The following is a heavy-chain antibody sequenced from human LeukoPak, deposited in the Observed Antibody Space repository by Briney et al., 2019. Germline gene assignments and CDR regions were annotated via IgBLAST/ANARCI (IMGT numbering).Heavy chain of an antibody. V-gene: IGHV3-7*01. CDR3: ARDSSPQSGVYYFDAFDM. J-gene: IGHJ3*02. Sequence: GGSLRLSCAASGFSFCSYWMTWVRQAPGKGLEWVANIKRDGSQEHYVDSVKGRFTISRDNTKSSLYLQMNSLRAEDTAVYYCARDSSPQSGVYYFDAFDMWGQGTMVTVSS. D-gene: IGHD3-22*01. CDR1: GFSFCSYW. CDR2: IKRDGSQE.